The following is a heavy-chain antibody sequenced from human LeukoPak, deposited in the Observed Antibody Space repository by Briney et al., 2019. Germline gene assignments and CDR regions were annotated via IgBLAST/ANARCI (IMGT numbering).Heavy chain of an antibody. CDR3: VQGTRRGAITMVRGVIGKSYYFDS. Sequence: GGSLRLSCAPSGFTFSNYGMHWVRQAPGKGLEWVAFIPYDGTNKYYADSVKGRFTISRDNSKNTLYLQMNSLRAADTALYYCVQGTRRGAITMVRGVIGKSYYFDSWGQGTLVTVSS. V-gene: IGHV3-30*02. CDR1: GFTFSNYG. J-gene: IGHJ4*02. D-gene: IGHD3-10*01. CDR2: IPYDGTNK.